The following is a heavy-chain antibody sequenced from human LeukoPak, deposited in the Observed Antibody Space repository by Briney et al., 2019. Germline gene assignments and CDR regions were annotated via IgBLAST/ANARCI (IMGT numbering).Heavy chain of an antibody. J-gene: IGHJ4*02. D-gene: IGHD1-1*01. V-gene: IGHV3-21*01. CDR1: GLTFSTSG. Sequence: GGSLRLSCAASGLTFSTSGRNWVRQAPGRGLEWVSSISPTGGAIFYADSVRGRFTISRDSAKSSLFLQMNSLKAEDTALSFCGSGIRERGFDSWGQGTLVTVSS. CDR2: ISPTGGAI. CDR3: GSGIRERGFDS.